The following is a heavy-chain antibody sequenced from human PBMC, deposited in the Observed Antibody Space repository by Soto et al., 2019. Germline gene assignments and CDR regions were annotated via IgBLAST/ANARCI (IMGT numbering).Heavy chain of an antibody. CDR2: ISGSGGST. J-gene: IGHJ4*02. V-gene: IGHV3-23*01. D-gene: IGHD3-22*01. Sequence: GGSLRLSCAASGFTFSSYAMSWVRQAPGKGLEWVSAISGSGGSTYYADSVKGRFTISRDNSKNTLYLQMNSLRAEDTAVYYCAKDNNYITMIVVVIPPYFDYWGQGTLVTVSS. CDR1: GFTFSSYA. CDR3: AKDNNYITMIVVVIPPYFDY.